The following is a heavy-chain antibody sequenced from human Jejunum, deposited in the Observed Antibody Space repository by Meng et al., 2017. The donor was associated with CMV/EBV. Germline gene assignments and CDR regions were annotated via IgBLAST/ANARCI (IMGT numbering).Heavy chain of an antibody. CDR3: ARDALTVSPYYYGMGV. CDR2: IRHDGRST. V-gene: IGHV3-30*02. Sequence: TFSPYWIHWVRQAPGRGLEWVATIRHDGRSTAYADSVQGRFTISRDNSKSTLYLQMNSLRPDDTAVYYCARDALTVSPYYYGMGVWGQGTTVTVSS. D-gene: IGHD4-11*01. CDR1: TFSPYW. J-gene: IGHJ6*02.